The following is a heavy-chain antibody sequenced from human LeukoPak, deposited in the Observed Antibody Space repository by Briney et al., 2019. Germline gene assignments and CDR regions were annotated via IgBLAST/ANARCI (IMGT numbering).Heavy chain of an antibody. Sequence: GGSLRLSCVASGITFSNYGMHWVRQAPGKGLEWVAFIRFDGSNRYYADSVKGRFTISRDTSKNTLFLQMNSLRAEDTAVYYCAPPPYGSAPKDWGQGTLVTVSS. V-gene: IGHV3-30*02. J-gene: IGHJ4*02. D-gene: IGHD3-10*01. CDR2: IRFDGSNR. CDR1: GITFSNYG. CDR3: APPPYGSAPKD.